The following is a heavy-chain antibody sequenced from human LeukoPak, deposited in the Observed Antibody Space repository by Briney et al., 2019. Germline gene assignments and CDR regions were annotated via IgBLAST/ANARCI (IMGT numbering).Heavy chain of an antibody. V-gene: IGHV4-39*01. Sequence: SETLSLTCTVSGGSISSSSYYWGWIRQPPGKGLEWIGSIYYSGSTYYNPSLKSRVTISVDTSKNQFSLKLSSVTAADTAVYYCAENIGWGPFDYWGQGTLVTVS. D-gene: IGHD2/OR15-2a*01. J-gene: IGHJ4*02. CDR1: GGSISSSSYY. CDR2: IYYSGST. CDR3: AENIGWGPFDY.